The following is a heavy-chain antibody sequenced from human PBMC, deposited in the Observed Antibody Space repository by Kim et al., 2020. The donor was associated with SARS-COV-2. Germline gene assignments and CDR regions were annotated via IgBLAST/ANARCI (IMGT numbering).Heavy chain of an antibody. D-gene: IGHD3-16*01. Sequence: YGVSVKGRFTISRDNSKNTIYMDMNNLRVEDTALYYCVKYTISEAMGEHWGQGTLVSVS. CDR3: VKYTISEAMGEH. J-gene: IGHJ1*01. V-gene: IGHV3-23*05.